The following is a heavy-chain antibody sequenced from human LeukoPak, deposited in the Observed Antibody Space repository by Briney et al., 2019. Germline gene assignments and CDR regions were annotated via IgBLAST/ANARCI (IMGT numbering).Heavy chain of an antibody. CDR3: AKAPYFDAGTVNFDY. CDR1: GFTFSNYA. V-gene: IGHV3-23*01. D-gene: IGHD4-11*01. CDR2: ISGSGGST. Sequence: GGSLRLSCAASGFTFSNYAMSWVRQAPGKGREWVSAISGSGGSTYYADSVKGRFTISRDNSKNTLYLQMNSLRAEDTAVYYCAKAPYFDAGTVNFDYWGQGTLVTVSS. J-gene: IGHJ4*02.